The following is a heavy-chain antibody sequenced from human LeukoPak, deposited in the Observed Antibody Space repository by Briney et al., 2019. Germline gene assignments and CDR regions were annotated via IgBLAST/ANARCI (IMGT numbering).Heavy chain of an antibody. Sequence: GGSLRLSCAASAFTFSRYGMHWVRQAPGKGLEWVAFIRYDGSKKYYADSVKGRFTISRDNSKNTLYLQINSLRAEDTAVYYCAKEIWPTVTTPGWTYFDYWGQGTLVTVSS. D-gene: IGHD4-17*01. J-gene: IGHJ4*02. V-gene: IGHV3-30*02. CDR2: IRYDGSKK. CDR3: AKEIWPTVTTPGWTYFDY. CDR1: AFTFSRYG.